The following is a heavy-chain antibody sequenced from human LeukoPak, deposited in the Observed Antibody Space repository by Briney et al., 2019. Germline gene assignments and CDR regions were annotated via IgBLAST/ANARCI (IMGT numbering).Heavy chain of an antibody. Sequence: GGSLRLSCAASGFTFSSYWMSWDRQAPGKGLEWVANIKQDGSEKYYVDSVKGRFTISRDNAKNSLYLQRNSLRAEDTAVYYCARDQRAYSSSGDFDYWGQGTLVTVSS. CDR3: ARDQRAYSSSGDFDY. CDR1: GFTFSSYW. J-gene: IGHJ4*02. V-gene: IGHV3-7*01. D-gene: IGHD6-6*01. CDR2: IKQDGSEK.